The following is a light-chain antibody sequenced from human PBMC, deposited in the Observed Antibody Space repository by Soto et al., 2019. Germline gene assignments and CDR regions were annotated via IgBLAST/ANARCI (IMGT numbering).Light chain of an antibody. V-gene: IGKV1-16*01. Sequence: DIQMTQSPSSLSASVGDRVTITCRASRGIGNYVAWFQQKPGKGPKPLVYQAYTLQSGVPSRFSGRASRTDFTLTISSLQPEDFVTYYCQQYYSHPVTFGGGTRVDI. J-gene: IGKJ4*01. CDR2: QAY. CDR3: QQYYSHPVT. CDR1: RGIGNY.